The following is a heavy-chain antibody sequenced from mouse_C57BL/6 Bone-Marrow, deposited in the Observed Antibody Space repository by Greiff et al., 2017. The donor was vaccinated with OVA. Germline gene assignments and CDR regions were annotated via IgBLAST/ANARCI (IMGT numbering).Heavy chain of an antibody. J-gene: IGHJ2*01. Sequence: QVQLKQPGAELVRPGSSVKLSCKASGYTFTSYWMDWVKQRPGQGLEWIGNIYPSDSETHYNQKFKDKATLTVDKSSSTAYMQLSSLTSEDSAVYYCARMDGSSHYWGQGTTLTVSS. D-gene: IGHD1-1*01. V-gene: IGHV1-61*01. CDR3: ARMDGSSHY. CDR1: GYTFTSYW. CDR2: IYPSDSET.